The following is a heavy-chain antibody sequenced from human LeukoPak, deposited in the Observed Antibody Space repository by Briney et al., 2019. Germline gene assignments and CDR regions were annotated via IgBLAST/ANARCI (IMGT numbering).Heavy chain of an antibody. CDR1: GFTFDDYG. Sequence: GGSLRLSCAASGFTFDDYGMSWVRQAPGKGLEWVSGINWNGGSTGYADSVKGRFTISRDNAKNSLYLQMNSLRAKDTALYYCARDAIRYCSSTSCYAFFDYWGQGTLVTVSS. D-gene: IGHD2-2*01. J-gene: IGHJ4*02. V-gene: IGHV3-20*04. CDR2: INWNGGST. CDR3: ARDAIRYCSSTSCYAFFDY.